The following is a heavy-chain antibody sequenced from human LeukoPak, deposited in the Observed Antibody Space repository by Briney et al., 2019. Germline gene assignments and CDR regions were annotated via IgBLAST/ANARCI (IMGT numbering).Heavy chain of an antibody. D-gene: IGHD3-22*01. CDR3: ARALDSSGYSPDY. CDR1: GFTFSSYS. J-gene: IGHJ4*02. CDR2: ISTSSSTI. V-gene: IGHV3-48*04. Sequence: GGSLRLSCAASGFTFSSYSMNWVRQAPGKGLEWVSYISTSSSTIYYADSVKGRFTISRDNAKNSLYLQMNSLRAEDTAVYYCARALDSSGYSPDYWGQGTLVTVSS.